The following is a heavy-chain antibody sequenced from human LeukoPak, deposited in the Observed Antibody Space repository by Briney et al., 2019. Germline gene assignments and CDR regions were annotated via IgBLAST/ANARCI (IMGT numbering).Heavy chain of an antibody. V-gene: IGHV1-69*04. J-gene: IGHJ3*02. CDR3: ARERRDYDILTGYRGWAFDI. Sequence: ASVKVSCKASGGTFSSYAISWVRQAPGQGLEWMGRIIPILGIANYAQKFQGRVTITADKSTSTAYMELSSLRSEDTAVYYCARERRDYDILTGYRGWAFDIWGQGTMVTVSS. D-gene: IGHD3-9*01. CDR1: GGTFSSYA. CDR2: IIPILGIA.